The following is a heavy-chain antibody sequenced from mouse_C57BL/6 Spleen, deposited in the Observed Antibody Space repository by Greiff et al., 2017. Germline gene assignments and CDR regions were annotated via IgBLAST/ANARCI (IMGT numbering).Heavy chain of an antibody. D-gene: IGHD1-1*01. V-gene: IGHV1-69*01. Sequence: VQLQQPGAELVMPGASVKLSCKASGYTFTSYWMPWVKQRPGQGLEWIGEIDPSDSYTNYNQKFKGKSTLTVDKSSSTAYMQRSSLTSEDSAVYYSARGSSYEFAYWGQGTLVTVSA. CDR2: IDPSDSYT. CDR1: GYTFTSYW. CDR3: ARGSSYEFAY. J-gene: IGHJ3*01.